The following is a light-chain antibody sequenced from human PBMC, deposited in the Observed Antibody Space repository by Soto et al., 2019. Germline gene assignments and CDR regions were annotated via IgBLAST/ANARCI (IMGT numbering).Light chain of an antibody. V-gene: IGLV2-23*01. J-gene: IGLJ1*01. CDR1: SSDVGSYDL. Sequence: QSALTQPASGSGSPGQSITISCTGTSSDVGSYDLVSWYQQPPGKAPKLMIYEDTKRPSGISTRFSGSKSGNAASLTISGLQAEDEADYYCCSYAGSGTFVFGTGTKLTVL. CDR2: EDT. CDR3: CSYAGSGTFV.